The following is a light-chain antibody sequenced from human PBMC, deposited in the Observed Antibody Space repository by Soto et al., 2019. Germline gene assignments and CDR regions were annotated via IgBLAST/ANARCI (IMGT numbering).Light chain of an antibody. CDR1: QSVSSNN. Sequence: EIVLTQSPGTLSLSPGERATLSCRASQSVSSNNLAWYQQKPGQAPRLLIYGASRRATDIPDRFSGSGSGTDFTLTITRLEAEDFAVYYCQQYGNSPFTFGPGTKVDIK. J-gene: IGKJ3*01. CDR3: QQYGNSPFT. CDR2: GAS. V-gene: IGKV3-20*01.